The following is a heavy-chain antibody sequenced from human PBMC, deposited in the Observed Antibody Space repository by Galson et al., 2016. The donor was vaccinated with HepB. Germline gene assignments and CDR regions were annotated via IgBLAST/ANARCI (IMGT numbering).Heavy chain of an antibody. D-gene: IGHD1-26*01. CDR2: MNPQYGNT. Sequence: SVKVSCTASGYTFTSDDINWVRQAIGEGLEWMGWMNPQYGNTGYAERFQGRVTMTRDTSKSTAYMVLTSLSSDDTAVYYCDRGHYSGGYGLKDYWGPGTLVTVSS. J-gene: IGHJ4*02. CDR1: GYTFTSDD. CDR3: DRGHYSGGYGLKDY. V-gene: IGHV1-8*01.